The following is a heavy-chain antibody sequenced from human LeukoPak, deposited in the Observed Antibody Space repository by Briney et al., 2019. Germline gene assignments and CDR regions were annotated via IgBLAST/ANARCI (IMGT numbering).Heavy chain of an antibody. CDR2: ISGSGGST. CDR1: GFTFSSYA. J-gene: IGHJ3*02. D-gene: IGHD1-1*01. CDR3: ARGTTIRSAFDI. Sequence: GGSLRLSCAASGFTFSSYAMSWVPQAPGKGLEWVSAISGSGGSTYYADSVKGRFTISRDNSKNTLYLQMNSLRAEDTAVYYCARGTTIRSAFDIWGQGTMVTVSS. V-gene: IGHV3-23*01.